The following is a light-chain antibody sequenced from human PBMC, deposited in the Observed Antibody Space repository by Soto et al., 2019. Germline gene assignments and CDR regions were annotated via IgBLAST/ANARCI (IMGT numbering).Light chain of an antibody. CDR1: QSVSSSY. CDR3: QLYGSSRDT. J-gene: IGKJ2*01. Sequence: EIVLTQSPGTLSLSPGERATLSCRASQSVSSSYLAWYQQKPGQAPRLLIYGASSRATGIPDRFSGSGSGTDFTLTISRPEPEDWAVDDCQLYGSSRDTFGQGTKLEIK. CDR2: GAS. V-gene: IGKV3-20*01.